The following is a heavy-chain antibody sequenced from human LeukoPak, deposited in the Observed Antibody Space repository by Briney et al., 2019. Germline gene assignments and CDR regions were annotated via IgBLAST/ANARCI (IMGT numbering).Heavy chain of an antibody. J-gene: IGHJ4*02. CDR1: GFTFSSYG. D-gene: IGHD1-20*01. V-gene: IGHV3-30*18. CDR2: ISYDGSNK. Sequence: GGSLRLSCAASGFTFSSYGMHGVRQAPGKGLGWGAVISYDGSNKYYADSVKGRFTISRDNSKDTLYLQMNSLRAEDTAVYYCAKLSLTGLSFDYWGQGTLVTVSS. CDR3: AKLSLTGLSFDY.